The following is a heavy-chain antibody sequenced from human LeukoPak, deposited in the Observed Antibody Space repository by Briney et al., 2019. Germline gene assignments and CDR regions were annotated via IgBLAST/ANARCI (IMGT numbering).Heavy chain of an antibody. J-gene: IGHJ6*03. Sequence: ASVKVSCKASGGTFSNYAISWVRQAPGQGLEWMGWISTNTGNPTYAQGFTGRFVFSLDTSVSTAYLQISSLKAEDTAVYYCARKSVAATPRDIVYQYSYMDVWGKGTTVTVSS. D-gene: IGHD2-15*01. CDR2: ISTNTGNP. CDR3: ARKSVAATPRDIVYQYSYMDV. CDR1: GGTFSNYA. V-gene: IGHV7-4-1*02.